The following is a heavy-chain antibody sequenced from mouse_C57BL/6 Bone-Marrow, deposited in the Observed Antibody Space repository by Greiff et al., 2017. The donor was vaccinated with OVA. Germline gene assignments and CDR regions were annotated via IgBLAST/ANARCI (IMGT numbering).Heavy chain of an antibody. CDR1: GFSFTSYG. CDR3: ATFYYNAMDY. CDR2: IWSGGST. J-gene: IGHJ4*01. Sequence: QVQLKQSGPGLVQPSQSLSITCTVSGFSFTSYGVHWVRQSPGKGLEWLGVIWSGGSTDYNAAFISRLSISKDNSKSQVFFKMNSLQADDTAIYYCATFYYNAMDYWGQGTSVTVSS. D-gene: IGHD2-1*01. V-gene: IGHV2-2*01.